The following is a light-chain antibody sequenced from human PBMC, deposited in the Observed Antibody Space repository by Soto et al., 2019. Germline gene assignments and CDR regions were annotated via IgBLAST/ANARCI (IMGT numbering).Light chain of an antibody. CDR2: GAS. CDR1: QGISNY. Sequence: TQSPPSLSASVGDRVTITWRASQGISNYLAWYQQKPGQAPRLLIYGASSRATGIPDRFSGSGSGTDFTLTINRLEPEDFAVYYCQQYGNSPVTFGQGTRLEIK. CDR3: QQYGNSPVT. V-gene: IGKV3-20*01. J-gene: IGKJ5*01.